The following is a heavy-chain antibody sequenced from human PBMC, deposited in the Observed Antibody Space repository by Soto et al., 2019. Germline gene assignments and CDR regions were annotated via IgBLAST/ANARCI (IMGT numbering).Heavy chain of an antibody. CDR2: IYSSGST. D-gene: IGHD5-18*01. J-gene: IGHJ4*02. CDR1: GGSLSNYY. Sequence: ASETLSLTCPVSGGSLSNYYWNWIRQSPGKGLEWIGYIYSSGSTHYNPSLQNRLTISIDTSKNQVSLKVNSVTAADTAVYYCARDHPHSYGVYYFDYWGQGTPVTVSS. V-gene: IGHV4-59*01. CDR3: ARDHPHSYGVYYFDY.